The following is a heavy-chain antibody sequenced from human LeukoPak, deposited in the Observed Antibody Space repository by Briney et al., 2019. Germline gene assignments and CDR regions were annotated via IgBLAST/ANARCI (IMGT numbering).Heavy chain of an antibody. J-gene: IGHJ3*01. CDR3: AVLQLWANVFDV. CDR1: GYNFDSFW. V-gene: IGHV5-51*01. CDR2: IYPGDSET. D-gene: IGHD3-16*01. Sequence: GESLKISCKAYGYNFDSFWIGWVRQMPGKGLEWMGIIYPGDSETRYSPSFQGQVTMSADKSINTAYLQWSSLKASDTAIYYCAVLQLWANVFDVWGQRAMVTVTS.